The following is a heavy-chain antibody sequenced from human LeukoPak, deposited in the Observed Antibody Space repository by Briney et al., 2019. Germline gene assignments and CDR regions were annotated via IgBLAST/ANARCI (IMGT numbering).Heavy chain of an antibody. CDR1: GFTFSSYG. CDR2: ISYDGSNK. Sequence: PGGSLRLSCAASGFTFSSYGMHWVRQAPGKGLEWVAVISYDGSNKYYADSVKGRFTISRDNSKNTLYLQMSSLRAEDTAVYYCAKGGKLERSKEPWYYYMDVWGKGTTVTVSS. V-gene: IGHV3-30*18. D-gene: IGHD1-1*01. CDR3: AKGGKLERSKEPWYYYMDV. J-gene: IGHJ6*03.